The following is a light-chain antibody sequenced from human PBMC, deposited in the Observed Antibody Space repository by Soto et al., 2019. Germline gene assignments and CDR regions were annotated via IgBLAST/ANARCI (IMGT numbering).Light chain of an antibody. CDR2: DAS. Sequence: DIQMTQSPSTLSASVGDGVTITCRASQRISTWLAWYQQKPGKAPKLLIYDASRLESGVPSGFSGSGSGTEFTLTISSLQPDDFATYYCQQYDSYPLTFGGGTKVDIK. J-gene: IGKJ4*01. CDR3: QQYDSYPLT. CDR1: QRISTW. V-gene: IGKV1-5*01.